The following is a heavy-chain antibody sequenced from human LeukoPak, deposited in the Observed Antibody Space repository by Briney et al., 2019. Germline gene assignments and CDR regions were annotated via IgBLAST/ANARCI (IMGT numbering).Heavy chain of an antibody. CDR1: GGTFSSYV. Sequence: GSSVKVSCKASGGTFSSYVISWVRQAPGQGLEWMGGIIPIFGTANYAQKFQGRVTITADESTSTAYMELSSLRSEDTAAYYCASRLERYCSGGSCYPEDYWGQGTLVTVSS. CDR3: ASRLERYCSGGSCYPEDY. V-gene: IGHV1-69*01. D-gene: IGHD2-15*01. CDR2: IIPIFGTA. J-gene: IGHJ4*02.